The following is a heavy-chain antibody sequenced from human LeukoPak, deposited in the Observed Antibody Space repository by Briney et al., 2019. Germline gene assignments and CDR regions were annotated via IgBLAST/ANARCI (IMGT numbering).Heavy chain of an antibody. J-gene: IGHJ6*02. CDR1: GYTFTGYY. D-gene: IGHD5-12*01. Sequence: ASVKVSCKASGYTFTGYYMHWVRQAPGQGLEWMGWINPNSGGTNYAQKFQGRVTMTRDTSISTAYMELSRLRSDDTAVYYCARDLSGYSGYDPYYYGMDVWGQGTTVTVSS. V-gene: IGHV1-2*02. CDR3: ARDLSGYSGYDPYYYGMDV. CDR2: INPNSGGT.